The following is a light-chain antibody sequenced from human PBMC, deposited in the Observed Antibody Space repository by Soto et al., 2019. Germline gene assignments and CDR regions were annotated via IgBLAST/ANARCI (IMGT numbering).Light chain of an antibody. V-gene: IGKV3-15*01. CDR3: QQRSNWPPVT. Sequence: EIGMTHSPVNLSVARGERGTLSSRASQTVASNLAWYQQKPGQAPRVVIHGASTRATGIPARFSGSGSGTEFTLTIISLEPEDFGVYYCQQRSNWPPVTFGGGTKVDIK. CDR2: GAS. CDR1: QTVASN. J-gene: IGKJ4*01.